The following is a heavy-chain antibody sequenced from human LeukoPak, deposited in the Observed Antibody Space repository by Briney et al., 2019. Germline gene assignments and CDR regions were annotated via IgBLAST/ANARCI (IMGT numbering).Heavy chain of an antibody. V-gene: IGHV4-31*03. CDR1: GGSISSVGYY. Sequence: SETLSLTCNVSGGSISSVGYYWSWIRQHPGKGLEWIGYIYYSGSAYYNPSLKSRVLISVDTSKNQFSLKLSSVTAADTAVYYCVSYGDYAFDYWGQGTLVTVSS. J-gene: IGHJ4*02. CDR2: IYYSGSA. D-gene: IGHD4-17*01. CDR3: VSYGDYAFDY.